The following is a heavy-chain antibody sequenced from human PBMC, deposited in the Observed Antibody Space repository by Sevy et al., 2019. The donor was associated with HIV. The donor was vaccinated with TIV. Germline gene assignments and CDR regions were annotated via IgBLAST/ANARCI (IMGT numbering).Heavy chain of an antibody. CDR3: AKGDSTFYGLDV. Sequence: GGSLRLSCTASGLIFSTYAMTWVRQAPGKGLEWVSAISGSGGSTYYADSLKGRFTIFRDNSKNTLYLQMNNLRAEDTAVYDCAKGDSTFYGLDVWGQRTTVTVSS. CDR1: GLIFSTYA. V-gene: IGHV3-23*01. D-gene: IGHD6-13*01. CDR2: ISGSGGST. J-gene: IGHJ6*02.